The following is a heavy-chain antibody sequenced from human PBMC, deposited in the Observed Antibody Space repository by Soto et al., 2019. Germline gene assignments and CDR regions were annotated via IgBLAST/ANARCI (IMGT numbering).Heavy chain of an antibody. CDR2: IYNGGRT. Sequence: SETLSLTCTVSGGSISDHYYMWIRQSPGKGLECIGYIYNGGRTDYNPSLKSRVIISVDTSKNQFSLNLTSVTAADTALYYCARDYMVRGVMRWFDPWGQGTLVTVS. J-gene: IGHJ5*02. CDR1: GGSISDHY. D-gene: IGHD3-10*01. CDR3: ARDYMVRGVMRWFDP. V-gene: IGHV4-59*11.